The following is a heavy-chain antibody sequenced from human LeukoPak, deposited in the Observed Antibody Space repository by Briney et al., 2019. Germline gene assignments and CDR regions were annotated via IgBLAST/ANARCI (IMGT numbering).Heavy chain of an antibody. V-gene: IGHV3-74*01. CDR3: ARDNNWNYPDY. Sequence: GGSLRLSCAASGFTFRNHWMHWVRQAPGKGLVWVSRISGDGSSTRYADSVKGRFTTSRDNAKNTLFLQMNSLRAEDTGVYYCARDNNWNYPDYWGQGTLVTVSS. CDR2: ISGDGSST. CDR1: GFTFRNHW. D-gene: IGHD1-7*01. J-gene: IGHJ4*02.